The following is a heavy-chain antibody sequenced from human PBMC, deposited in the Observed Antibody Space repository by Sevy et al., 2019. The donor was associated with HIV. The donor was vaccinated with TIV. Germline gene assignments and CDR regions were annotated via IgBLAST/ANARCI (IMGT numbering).Heavy chain of an antibody. CDR3: ARGLAALPGYYYGMDV. CDR1: GFTFSSYG. V-gene: IGHV3-33*01. J-gene: IGHJ6*02. Sequence: GGSLRLSCAASGFTFSSYGMHWVRQTPGKGLEWVGVIWYDGSKKNYGDSVKGRFTISRDNSKNTLYLQMNSLGAEETAVYYCARGLAALPGYYYGMDVWGQGTTVTVSS. D-gene: IGHD6-6*01. CDR2: IWYDGSKK.